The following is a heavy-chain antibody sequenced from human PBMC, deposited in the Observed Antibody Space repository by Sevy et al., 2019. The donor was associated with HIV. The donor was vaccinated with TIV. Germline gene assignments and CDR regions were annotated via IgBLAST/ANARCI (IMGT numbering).Heavy chain of an antibody. V-gene: IGHV3-21*01. CDR2: ISSNSAYI. Sequence: GGSLRLSCAASGFTFSSYRMTWVRQAPGKGLEWVSCISSNSAYINYADSVKDRFTISRYNAKNLLYLQMDSLKAEDTAVYYCARAVLEISTWRSDYWGQGTQVTVSS. CDR3: ARAVLEISTWRSDY. J-gene: IGHJ4*02. CDR1: GFTFSSYR. D-gene: IGHD1-1*01.